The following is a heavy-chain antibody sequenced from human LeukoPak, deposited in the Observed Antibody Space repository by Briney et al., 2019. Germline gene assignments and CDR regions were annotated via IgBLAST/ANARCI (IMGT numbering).Heavy chain of an antibody. Sequence: GGSLRLSCAASGFTFSSYAMSWVRQAPGKGLEWVSAISGSGGSTYYADSVKGRFTISRDNSKNTLYLQMNSLRAEDTAVYYCAKGGGNYDFWSGYDYWGQGTLVTVSS. CDR1: GFTFSSYA. V-gene: IGHV3-23*01. CDR2: ISGSGGST. D-gene: IGHD3-3*01. J-gene: IGHJ4*02. CDR3: AKGGGNYDFWSGYDY.